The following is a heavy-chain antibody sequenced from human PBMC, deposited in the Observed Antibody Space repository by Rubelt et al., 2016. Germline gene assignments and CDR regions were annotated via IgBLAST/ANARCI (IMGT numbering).Heavy chain of an antibody. D-gene: IGHD6-25*01. CDR1: GYIFFGYY. J-gene: IGHJ4*02. Sequence: QVQLVQSGAEVKKAGASAKVSCQASGYIFFGYYIHWVRQAPGQGLEWMGWINPKSGDTDYAQKFRGRVTMTRDTSNSTAYVERSRLTSDDKAVQYCASQGEQRGYWGQGTLVTVSS. CDR2: INPKSGDT. CDR3: ASQGEQRGY. V-gene: IGHV1-2*02.